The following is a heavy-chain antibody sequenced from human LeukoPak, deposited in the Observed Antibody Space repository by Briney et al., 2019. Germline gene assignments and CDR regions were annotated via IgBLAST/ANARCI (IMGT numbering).Heavy chain of an antibody. J-gene: IGHJ4*02. V-gene: IGHV3-74*01. CDR3: ARNFVGTSTSDFDS. CDR1: GFTFRSYW. Sequence: GGSLRLSCAASGFTFRSYWMHWVRQVPGKGLVWVSRIREDGTITNYEDSVKGRFTIFRDNARNTLYLQMHSLRAEDTAIYYCARNFVGTSTSDFDSWGQGTQVTVSS. CDR2: IREDGTIT. D-gene: IGHD1-26*01.